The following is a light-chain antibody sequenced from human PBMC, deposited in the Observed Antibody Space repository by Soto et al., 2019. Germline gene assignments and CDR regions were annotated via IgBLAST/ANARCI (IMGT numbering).Light chain of an antibody. V-gene: IGLV2-14*03. CDR3: TSYTSSFTYV. Sequence: QSVLTQPASVSGSPGQSIAVSCTGTSSDVGGYNFVSWYQHHPGKAPKLIIYDVNNRPSGVSDRFSGSKSGNTASLTISGLQAEDEAEYYCTSYTSSFTYVFGAGTQLTVL. CDR2: DVN. CDR1: SSDVGGYNF. J-gene: IGLJ1*01.